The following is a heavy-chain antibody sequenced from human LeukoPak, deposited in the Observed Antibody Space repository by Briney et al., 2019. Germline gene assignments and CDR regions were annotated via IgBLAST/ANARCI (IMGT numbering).Heavy chain of an antibody. J-gene: IGHJ6*03. CDR2: INHSGST. CDR3: ARHSHDLLYYYYYMDV. CDR1: GGSSSGSY. V-gene: IGHV4-34*01. Sequence: SETLSLTCAVYGGSSSGSYWSWIRQPPGKGLEWIGEINHSGSTNYNPSLKSRVTISVDTSKNQFSLKLSSVTAADTAVYYCARHSHDLLYYYYYMDVWGKGTTVTVSS. D-gene: IGHD3-3*01.